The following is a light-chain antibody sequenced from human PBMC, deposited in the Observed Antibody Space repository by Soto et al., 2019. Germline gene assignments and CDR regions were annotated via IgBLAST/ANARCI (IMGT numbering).Light chain of an antibody. Sequence: EIVLTQSPGILSPSPGERASLSCRASQSISSSFLAWYQQKPGQAPRLLIYGASSRATGIPERLSGTGYETDFTLTISGMEPEDFAVYYCQQYGNSTWTFGQGTKVDIK. V-gene: IGKV3-20*01. J-gene: IGKJ1*01. CDR3: QQYGNSTWT. CDR2: GAS. CDR1: QSISSSF.